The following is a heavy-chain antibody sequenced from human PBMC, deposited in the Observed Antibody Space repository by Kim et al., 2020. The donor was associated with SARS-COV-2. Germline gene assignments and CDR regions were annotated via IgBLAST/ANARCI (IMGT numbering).Heavy chain of an antibody. V-gene: IGHV4-59*01. Sequence: NPSLKRRVTISVDTSKNQFSLKLSAVTAAETAVYYCAKARYTSSWYYFDYWGQGTLVTVSS. J-gene: IGHJ4*02. CDR3: AKARYTSSWYYFDY. D-gene: IGHD6-13*01.